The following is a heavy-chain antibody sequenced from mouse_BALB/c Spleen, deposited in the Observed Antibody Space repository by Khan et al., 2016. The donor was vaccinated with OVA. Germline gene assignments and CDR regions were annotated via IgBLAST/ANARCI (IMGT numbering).Heavy chain of an antibody. CDR3: ARDRIDD. CDR1: GYTFTSYW. CDR2: INPTSGYT. J-gene: IGHJ2*01. Sequence: VQLQQSGAELAKPGASVKMSCKASGYTFTSYWMHWIKQRPGQGLEWIGYINPTSGYTDSNQKFKDKATLTADKSSSTAYMQLSSLTSDDSAVYYCARDRIDDWGQGTALTVAS. V-gene: IGHV1-7*01.